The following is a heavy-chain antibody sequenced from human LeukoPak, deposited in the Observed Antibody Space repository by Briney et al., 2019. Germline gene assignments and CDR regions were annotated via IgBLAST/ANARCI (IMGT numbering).Heavy chain of an antibody. V-gene: IGHV4-39*01. D-gene: IGHD4-17*01. CDR3: ARQRARGTTVTPNWFDP. CDR1: GGSISSSSYY. CDR2: IYHSGST. Sequence: KPSETLSLTCTVSGGSISSSSYYWGWIRQPPGKGLEWIGSIYHSGSTYYNPSLKSRVTISVDTSKNQFSLKLSSVTAADTAVYYCARQRARGTTVTPNWFDPWGQGTLVTVSS. J-gene: IGHJ5*02.